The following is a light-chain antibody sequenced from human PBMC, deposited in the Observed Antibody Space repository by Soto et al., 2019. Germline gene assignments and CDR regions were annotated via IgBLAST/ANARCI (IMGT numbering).Light chain of an antibody. J-gene: IGKJ1*01. CDR1: QSVSSSY. Sequence: EIVLTQSPGTLSLSPGERATLSCRASQSVSSSYLAWYQQKPGQAPSLLIYGASSRATGIPDRFSGSGSGTDFTLTISRLEPEDFAVYYCQQCGSSPWTFGQGTKVGIK. CDR2: GAS. CDR3: QQCGSSPWT. V-gene: IGKV3-20*01.